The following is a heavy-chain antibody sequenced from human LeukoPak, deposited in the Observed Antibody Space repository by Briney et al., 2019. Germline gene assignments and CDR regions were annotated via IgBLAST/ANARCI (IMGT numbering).Heavy chain of an antibody. CDR3: ARISLRAFDV. V-gene: IGHV3-23*01. CDR1: GFIFNSYA. D-gene: IGHD2/OR15-2a*01. J-gene: IGHJ3*01. CDR2: ISDIGLST. Sequence: GGSLRLSCAASGFIFNSYAMSWVRQAPGKGLEWVSTISDIGLSTYYADSVKGRLTISRDNSKNTLSLLLGSLRADDTAIYYCARISLRAFDVWGQGTTVTVSS.